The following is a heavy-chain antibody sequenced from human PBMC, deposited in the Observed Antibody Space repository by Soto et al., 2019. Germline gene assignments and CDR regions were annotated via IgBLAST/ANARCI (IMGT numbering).Heavy chain of an antibody. CDR1: CGSISSGGYY. CDR2: IYYSGST. V-gene: IGHV4-31*03. CDR3: ARAAVTMVRGETAGSYYYYYGMDV. J-gene: IGHJ6*02. D-gene: IGHD3-10*01. Sequence: PSETLSLTCTVSCGSISSGGYYWSWIRQHPGKGLEWIGYIYYSGSTYYNPSLKSRVTISVDTSKNQFSLKLSSVTAADTAVYYCARAAVTMVRGETAGSYYYYYGMDVWGQGTTVTVS.